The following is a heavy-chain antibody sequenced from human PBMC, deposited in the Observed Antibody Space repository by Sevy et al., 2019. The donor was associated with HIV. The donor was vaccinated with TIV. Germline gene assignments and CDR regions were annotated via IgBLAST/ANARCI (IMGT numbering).Heavy chain of an antibody. D-gene: IGHD3-10*01. CDR2: IYYSGST. Sequence: SETLSLTCTVSGGSISSYYWSWIRQPPGKGLEWIGYIYYSGSTNYNPSLKSRVTISVDTSKNQFSLKLSSVTAADTAVYYCARGYYGSGSYSQIYYYYGMDVWGQGTTVTVSS. V-gene: IGHV4-59*01. CDR3: ARGYYGSGSYSQIYYYYGMDV. J-gene: IGHJ6*02. CDR1: GGSISSYY.